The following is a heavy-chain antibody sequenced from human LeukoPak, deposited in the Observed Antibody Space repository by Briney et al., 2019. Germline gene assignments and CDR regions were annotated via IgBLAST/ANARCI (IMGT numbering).Heavy chain of an antibody. J-gene: IGHJ4*02. CDR1: GFTFSSHS. V-gene: IGHV3-7*01. CDR3: ARWRGLQSEFDC. CDR2: IGLDGAQK. D-gene: IGHD5-24*01. Sequence: PGWSLRLSCAASGFTFSSHSMGWVRQAPGKGLECVATIGLDGAQKDFVDSVKGRFTLSRDNAKNSLFLEMNRLRVEDTAVYYCARWRGLQSEFDCWGQGTLVTVSS.